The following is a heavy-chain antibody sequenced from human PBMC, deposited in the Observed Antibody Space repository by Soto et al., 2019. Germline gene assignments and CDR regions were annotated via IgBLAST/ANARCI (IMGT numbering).Heavy chain of an antibody. V-gene: IGHV3-30*18. CDR3: AKGTVTTERYFDY. CDR1: GFTFSSYG. D-gene: IGHD4-17*01. J-gene: IGHJ4*02. Sequence: PGGSLRLSCAASGFTFSSYGMHWVRQAPGKGLEWVAVISYDGSNKYYADSVKGRFTISRDNSKNTLYLQMNSLRAEDTAVYYCAKGTVTTERYFDYWGQGTLVTVSS. CDR2: ISYDGSNK.